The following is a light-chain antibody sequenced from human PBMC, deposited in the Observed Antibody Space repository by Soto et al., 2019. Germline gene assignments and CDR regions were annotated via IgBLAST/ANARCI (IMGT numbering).Light chain of an antibody. V-gene: IGKV3-20*01. J-gene: IGKJ3*01. CDR2: GAS. CDR1: QSVSSSY. Sequence: EIVLTQSPGTLSLSPGERATLSCRASQSVSSSYLAWYQQKPGQAPRLLIYGASSRATGIPDRFRGSGSGTDCTPAISRLEPEDFAVYYSQHYGSSLFTFGPGTKVDIK. CDR3: QHYGSSLFT.